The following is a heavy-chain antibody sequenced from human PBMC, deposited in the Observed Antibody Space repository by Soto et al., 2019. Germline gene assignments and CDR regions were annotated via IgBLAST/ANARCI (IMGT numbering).Heavy chain of an antibody. CDR3: ARCRGYSYGWVY. V-gene: IGHV1-69*12. CDR1: GGTFSSYA. J-gene: IGHJ4*02. D-gene: IGHD5-18*01. CDR2: IIPIFGTA. Sequence: QVQLVQSGAEVKKPGSSVKVSCKASGGTFSSYAISWVRQAPGQGLEWMGGIIPIFGTANYAQKFQGRVTISADGCASMAYMELSSLRAEDTAVYCCARCRGYSYGWVYWGQGTLVTVSS.